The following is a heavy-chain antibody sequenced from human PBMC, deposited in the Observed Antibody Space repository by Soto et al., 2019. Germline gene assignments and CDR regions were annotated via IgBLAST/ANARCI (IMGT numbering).Heavy chain of an antibody. D-gene: IGHD2-2*01. CDR2: FDPEDGET. J-gene: IGHJ4*02. Sequence: ASVKVSCKVSGYTLTELSMHWVRQAPGKGLEWMGGFDPEDGETIYAQKFQGRVTMTEDTSTDTAYMELSSLRSEDTAVYYCATGGPIVVVPAALQRFDYWGQGTLVTVS. CDR3: ATGGPIVVVPAALQRFDY. V-gene: IGHV1-24*01. CDR1: GYTLTELS.